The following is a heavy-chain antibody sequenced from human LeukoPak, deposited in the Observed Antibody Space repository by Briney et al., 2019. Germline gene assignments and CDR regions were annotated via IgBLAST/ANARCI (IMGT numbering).Heavy chain of an antibody. V-gene: IGHV4-39*01. CDR1: GGSISSTSYY. CDR2: IYYGGST. Sequence: SETLSLTCTVSGGSISSTSYYWGWIRQPPGKGLEWIGSIYYGGSTYYNPSLKSRVTISVDTSKNQFSLKLSSVTAADTAVYCCASRDVVVVAATGRNWFDPWGQGTLVTVSS. CDR3: ASRDVVVVAATGRNWFDP. D-gene: IGHD2-15*01. J-gene: IGHJ5*02.